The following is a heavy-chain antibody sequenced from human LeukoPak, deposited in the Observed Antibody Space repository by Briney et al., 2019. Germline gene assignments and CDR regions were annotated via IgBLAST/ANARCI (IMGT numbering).Heavy chain of an antibody. CDR2: ISWNSGSI. CDR3: AKDRGAYDILTGLFDY. D-gene: IGHD3-9*01. J-gene: IGHJ4*02. V-gene: IGHV3-9*01. CDR1: GFTFDDYA. Sequence: GGSLRLSCAASGFTFDDYAMHWVRQAPGKGLEWVSGISWNSGSIGYADSVKGRFTISRDNAKNSPYLQMNSLRAEDTALYYCAKDRGAYDILTGLFDYWGQGTLVTVSS.